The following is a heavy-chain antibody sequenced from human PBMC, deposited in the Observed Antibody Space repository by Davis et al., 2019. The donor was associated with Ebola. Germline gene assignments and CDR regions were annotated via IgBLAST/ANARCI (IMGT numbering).Heavy chain of an antibody. D-gene: IGHD2-15*01. CDR3: ARGVVVDPFDY. V-gene: IGHV1-3*04. CDR1: GYTFTSYA. Sequence: ASVKVSCKASGYTFTSYAMHWVRQAPGQRLEWMGWINTGNGNTKYSQKFQGRVTITRDTSASTAYMELSSLRSEDTAVYYCARGVVVDPFDYWGQGTLVTVSS. CDR2: INTGNGNT. J-gene: IGHJ4*02.